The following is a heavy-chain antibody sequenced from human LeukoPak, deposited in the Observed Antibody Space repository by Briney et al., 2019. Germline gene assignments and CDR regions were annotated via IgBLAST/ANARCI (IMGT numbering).Heavy chain of an antibody. CDR3: ARGDPGIAVAGNFYYYYGMDV. CDR2: IIPIFGTA. V-gene: IGHV1-69*13. CDR1: RGTFSSYA. J-gene: IGHJ6*02. D-gene: IGHD6-19*01. Sequence: SVKVSCKASRGTFSSYAISWVRQAPGQGLEWMGGIIPIFGTANYAQKFQGRVTITADESTSTAYMELSSLRSEDTAVYYCARGDPGIAVAGNFYYYYGMDVWGQGTTVTVSS.